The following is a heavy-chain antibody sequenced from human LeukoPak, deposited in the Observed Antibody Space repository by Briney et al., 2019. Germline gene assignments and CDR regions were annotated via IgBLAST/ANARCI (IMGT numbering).Heavy chain of an antibody. CDR1: GYTFTAYY. D-gene: IGHD2-21*01. Sequence: GASVKVSCKASGYTFTAYYIHWVRQAPGQGLEWVGWINPNNGGTNYAQKFQGRVTMTGDTSISTSYMELSGLRSNDTAVYYCAKPPRGVVVIAIPNYFDYWGQGTLVTVSS. J-gene: IGHJ4*02. CDR2: INPNNGGT. CDR3: AKPPRGVVVIAIPNYFDY. V-gene: IGHV1-2*02.